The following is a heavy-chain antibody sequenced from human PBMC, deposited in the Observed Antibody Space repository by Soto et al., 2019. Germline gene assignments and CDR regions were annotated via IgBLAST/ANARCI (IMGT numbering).Heavy chain of an antibody. V-gene: IGHV3-30*18. CDR2: ISYDGSNK. CDR3: AKDDYSNYGYLGY. Sequence: QVQLVESGGGVVQPGRSLRLSCAASGFIFSSYGMHWVRQAPGKGLEWVAVISYDGSNKYYGDSVKGRFTISRDNSKNTLYLQMNSLRAEDTAVYYCAKDDYSNYGYLGYWGQGPLVTVSS. D-gene: IGHD4-4*01. CDR1: GFIFSSYG. J-gene: IGHJ4*02.